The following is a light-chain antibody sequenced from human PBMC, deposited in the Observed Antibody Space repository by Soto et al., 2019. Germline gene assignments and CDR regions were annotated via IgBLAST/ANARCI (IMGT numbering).Light chain of an antibody. V-gene: IGKV3-15*01. CDR3: QQYNNWSPIT. J-gene: IGKJ3*01. CDR1: QSVSSN. CDR2: GAS. Sequence: EIVMTQSPATLSVSPGERATLSCRASQSVSSNLAWYQQTPGQAPRLLIYGASTRATGIPARFSGSGSGTEFSLTISSLQSEDFAVDYCQQYNNWSPITFGPGTKVDIK.